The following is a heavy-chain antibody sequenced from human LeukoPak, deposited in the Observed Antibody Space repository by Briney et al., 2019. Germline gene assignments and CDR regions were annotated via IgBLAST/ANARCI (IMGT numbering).Heavy chain of an antibody. Sequence: ASVKVSCKASGYTFTGYYMHWVRQAPGQGLEWMGWINPNSGGTNYAQKFQGRVTMTRDTSISTAYMDLSRLRSDDTAVYYCARDRRLPGNLVPDGYWGQGTLVTVSS. CDR1: GYTFTGYY. D-gene: IGHD4-23*01. CDR2: INPNSGGT. J-gene: IGHJ4*02. V-gene: IGHV1-2*02. CDR3: ARDRRLPGNLVPDGY.